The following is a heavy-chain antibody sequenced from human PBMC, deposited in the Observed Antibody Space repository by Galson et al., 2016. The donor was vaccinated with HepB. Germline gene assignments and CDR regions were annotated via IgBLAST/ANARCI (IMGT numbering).Heavy chain of an antibody. V-gene: IGHV3-11*01. D-gene: IGHD5-18*01. CDR1: GITFSDSY. Sequence: SLRLSCAASGITFSDSYMTWIRQAPGKGLEWLSYISSSGSTIYYADSVKGRFTISRDNSKNTLYLQMNSLRAEDTALYYCAKGGYSYGYMDYWGQGTLVTVSS. CDR3: AKGGYSYGYMDY. J-gene: IGHJ4*02. CDR2: ISSSGSTI.